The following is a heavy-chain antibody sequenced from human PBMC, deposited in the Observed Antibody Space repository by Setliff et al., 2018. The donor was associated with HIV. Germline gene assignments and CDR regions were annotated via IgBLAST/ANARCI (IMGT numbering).Heavy chain of an antibody. V-gene: IGHV4-39*07. CDR3: PPRHHKYGFL. Sequence: SETLSLTCSVSGASISSNRYYWGWIRQPPGKGLEWVGSIYYHGNTFYNQYLQSRVTISRDTSKNQFSLELRSVTAADTALYDCPPRHHKYGFLWGQGTLVTVSS. CDR1: GASISSNRYY. CDR2: IYYHGNT. D-gene: IGHD3-10*01. J-gene: IGHJ4*02.